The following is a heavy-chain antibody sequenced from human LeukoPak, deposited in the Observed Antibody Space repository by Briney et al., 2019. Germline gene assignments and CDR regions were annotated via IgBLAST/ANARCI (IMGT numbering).Heavy chain of an antibody. D-gene: IGHD3-3*01. CDR1: GFTFRNFA. Sequence: GGSLRLSCAASGFTFRNFAMSWVRQPPGKGPEWVSTISGGGDGTFYADSVKGRFTISRDDSKNTLYVQMNSPRAEDTAVYYCAKRASGPHGYFDYWGQGTLVTVSS. CDR2: ISGGGDGT. CDR3: AKRASGPHGYFDY. V-gene: IGHV3-23*01. J-gene: IGHJ4*02.